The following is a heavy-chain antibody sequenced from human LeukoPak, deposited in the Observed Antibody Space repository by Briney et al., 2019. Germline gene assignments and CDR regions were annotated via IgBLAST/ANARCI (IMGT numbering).Heavy chain of an antibody. V-gene: IGHV3-30*02. CDR3: ATDWTLRGVPTFFDP. Sequence: PGGSLTLSCAASGFTFSSYGMHWVCQAQGQGLDLVAFIRYDGSNKYYADSVKGRFTISRDNSKNTLLLQMNSLRVDVTAVYYCATDWTLRGVPTFFDPWGQGTLVSVSS. CDR2: IRYDGSNK. D-gene: IGHD3-10*01. J-gene: IGHJ5*02. CDR1: GFTFSSYG.